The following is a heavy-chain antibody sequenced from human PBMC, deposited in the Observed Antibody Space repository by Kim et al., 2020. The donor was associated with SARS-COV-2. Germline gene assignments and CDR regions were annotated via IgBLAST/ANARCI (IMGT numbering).Heavy chain of an antibody. CDR2: IWYDGSNK. CDR3: AREGGRKYWNYAGYYYYGMDV. Sequence: GGSLRLSCAASGFTFSSYGMHWVRQAPGKGLEWVAVIWYDGSNKYYADSVKGRFTISRDNSKNTLYLQMNSLRAEDTAVYYCAREGGRKYWNYAGYYYYGMDVWGQGTTVTVSS. V-gene: IGHV3-33*01. D-gene: IGHD1-7*01. CDR1: GFTFSSYG. J-gene: IGHJ6*02.